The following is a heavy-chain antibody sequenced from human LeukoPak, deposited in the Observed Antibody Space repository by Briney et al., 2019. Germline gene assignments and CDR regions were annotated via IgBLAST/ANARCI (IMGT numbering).Heavy chain of an antibody. V-gene: IGHV3-48*03. Sequence: GGSLRLSCAASGFTFSSYEMNWVRQAPGKGLEWVSYISSSGSTIYYADSVKGRFTISRDNAKNTLYLQMNSLRAEDTAVYYCATGNYYDSRGYYTFGHWGQGTLVTVSS. D-gene: IGHD3-22*01. CDR3: ATGNYYDSRGYYTFGH. CDR1: GFTFSSYE. J-gene: IGHJ1*01. CDR2: ISSSGSTI.